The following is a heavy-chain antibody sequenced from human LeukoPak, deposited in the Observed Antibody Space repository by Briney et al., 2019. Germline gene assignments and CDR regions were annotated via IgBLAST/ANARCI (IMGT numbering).Heavy chain of an antibody. Sequence: SETLSLTCTVSGGSISSGDYYWSWIRQPPGKGLEWIGYIYYSGSTYYNPSLKSRVTMSVDTSKNQFSLKLNSVTAADTAVYYCAREKSDCLFDYWGQGTLVTVSS. D-gene: IGHD2-21*02. J-gene: IGHJ4*02. CDR2: IYYSGST. CDR3: AREKSDCLFDY. V-gene: IGHV4-30-4*01. CDR1: GGSISSGDYY.